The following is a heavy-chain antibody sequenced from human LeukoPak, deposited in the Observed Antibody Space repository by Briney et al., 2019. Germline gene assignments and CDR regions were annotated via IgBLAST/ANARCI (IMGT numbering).Heavy chain of an antibody. CDR2: VKQDGSEK. CDR3: ARPDHYYDSSGWRY. CDR1: GFTFSSYA. D-gene: IGHD3-22*01. V-gene: IGHV3-7*01. Sequence: GGSLRLSCAASGFTFSSYAMSWVRQAPGKGLEWVANVKQDGSEKFYVDSVKGRFTISRDNAMNSLYLQMNSLRAEDTAVYYCARPDHYYDSSGWRYWGQGTLVTVSS. J-gene: IGHJ4*02.